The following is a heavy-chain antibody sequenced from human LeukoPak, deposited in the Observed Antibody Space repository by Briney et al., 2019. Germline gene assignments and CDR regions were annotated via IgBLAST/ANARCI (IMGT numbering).Heavy chain of an antibody. J-gene: IGHJ4*02. V-gene: IGHV4-39*07. CDR1: GGSISSSSYY. D-gene: IGHD3-10*01. CDR3: ARDLGVRYGSGDPAADY. Sequence: SETLSLTCTVSGGSISSSSYYWGWIRQPPGKGLEWIGSIYYSGSTYYNPSLKSRVTISVDTSKNQFSLKLSSVTAADTAVYYCARDLGVRYGSGDPAADYWGQGTLVTVSS. CDR2: IYYSGST.